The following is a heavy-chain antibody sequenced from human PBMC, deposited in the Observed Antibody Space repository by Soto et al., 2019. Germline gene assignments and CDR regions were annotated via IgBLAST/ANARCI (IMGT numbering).Heavy chain of an antibody. CDR2: INPSGGAT. V-gene: IGHV1-46*03. J-gene: IGHJ4*02. Sequence: QVQLVQSGAEVKKPGASVKVSCKASGHTFTSKFMHWVRQAPGQGLEWMGMINPSGGATSYAQSFQGRVTMTRDTSAGRVYMELSNLNSEDTAVFFCATALYHWNDAAYWGQVTLVTFSS. CDR1: GHTFTSKF. D-gene: IGHD1-1*01. CDR3: ATALYHWNDAAY.